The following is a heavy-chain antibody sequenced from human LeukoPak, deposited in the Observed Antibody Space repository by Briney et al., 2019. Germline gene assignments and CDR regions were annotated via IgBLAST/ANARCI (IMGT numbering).Heavy chain of an antibody. CDR2: INEDGSQT. D-gene: IGHD1-1*01. J-gene: IGHJ4*02. CDR3: VRDVGYFHFDS. V-gene: IGHV3-7*01. CDR1: GFSLGSFW. Sequence: GGSLRLSCAASGFSLGSFWMTWIRQAPGKGLEWVGHINEDGSQTNYIDSVTGRFTISRDNTKDSLYRQMNSLRAEDTAVYFCVRDVGYFHFDSWGQGILVTVSS.